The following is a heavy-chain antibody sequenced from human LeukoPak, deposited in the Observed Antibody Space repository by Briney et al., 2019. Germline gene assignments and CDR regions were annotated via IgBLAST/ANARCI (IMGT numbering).Heavy chain of an antibody. V-gene: IGHV3-9*01. Sequence: GGSLRLSCAASGFTFDDYAMHWVRQAPGKGLEWVSGISWNSGNIGYADAVKGRFTVSRDNSKNTLYLQMNSLRAEDTAVYYCAKVKLRYFDWLHDLDYWGQGTLVTVSS. D-gene: IGHD3-9*01. CDR3: AKVKLRYFDWLHDLDY. CDR1: GFTFDDYA. J-gene: IGHJ4*02. CDR2: ISWNSGNI.